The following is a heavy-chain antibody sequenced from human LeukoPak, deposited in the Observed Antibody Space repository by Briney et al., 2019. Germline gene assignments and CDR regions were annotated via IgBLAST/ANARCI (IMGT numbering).Heavy chain of an antibody. D-gene: IGHD2-2*01. Sequence: ASVKVSCKASGYTFTSYDINCVRQATGQGLEWMGWMNPNSGNTGYAQKFQGRVTITRNTSISTAYMELSSLRSEDTAVYYCARVRVPAANPHYYCYYYMDVWGKGTTVTVSS. CDR1: GYTFTSYD. CDR2: MNPNSGNT. V-gene: IGHV1-8*03. J-gene: IGHJ6*03. CDR3: ARVRVPAANPHYYCYYYMDV.